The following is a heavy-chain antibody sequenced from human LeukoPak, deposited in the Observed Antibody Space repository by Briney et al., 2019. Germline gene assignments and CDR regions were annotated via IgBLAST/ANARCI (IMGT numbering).Heavy chain of an antibody. D-gene: IGHD2-2*02. V-gene: IGHV2-5*02. CDR2: IYWDADE. CDR3: ARVGFCSSTSCYSGAYSFDY. J-gene: IGHJ4*02. CDR1: GFSLYTNGVG. Sequence: SGPTLVNPTQTPTLTLTFSGFSLYTNGVGVGWIRQPPGKALEWLALIYWDADERYSPSLKSRLTVTTDTSKNQVVLTMPNMDLVDTATYYCARVGFCSSTSCYSGAYSFDYWGQGTLVTVSS.